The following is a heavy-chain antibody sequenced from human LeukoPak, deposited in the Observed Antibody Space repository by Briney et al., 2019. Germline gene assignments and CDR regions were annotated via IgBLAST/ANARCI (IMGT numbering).Heavy chain of an antibody. Sequence: PSETLSLICAVYGGSFSGYNWGWIRQPPGKGLEWIGEINHSGSTNYNPSLKSRATISLDTSKNQFSLKLSSVTAADTAVYYCEGQSLYGSSSGLNYWGQGTLVTVSS. CDR3: EGQSLYGSSSGLNY. D-gene: IGHD6-6*01. J-gene: IGHJ4*02. CDR2: INHSGST. CDR1: GGSFSGYN. V-gene: IGHV4-34*01.